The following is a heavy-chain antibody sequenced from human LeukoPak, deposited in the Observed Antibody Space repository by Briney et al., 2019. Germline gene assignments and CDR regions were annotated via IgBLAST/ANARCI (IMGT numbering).Heavy chain of an antibody. J-gene: IGHJ3*02. CDR2: INPNSGGT. CDR1: GYTFTGYY. Sequence: ASVKVSCKASGYTFTGYYMHWVRQAPGQGLEWMGWINPNSGGTNYAQKLQGRVTMTTDTSTSTAYMELRSLRSDDTAVYYCARKRGVSSGREGAFDIWGQGTMVTVSS. V-gene: IGHV1-2*02. CDR3: ARKRGVSSGREGAFDI. D-gene: IGHD3-22*01.